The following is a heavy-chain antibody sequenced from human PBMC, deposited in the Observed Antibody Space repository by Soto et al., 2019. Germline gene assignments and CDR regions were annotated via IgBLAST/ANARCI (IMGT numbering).Heavy chain of an antibody. V-gene: IGHV4-34*01. Sequence: SETLSLTCAVYGGSFSGYYWSWIRQPPGKGQEWIGEINHSGSTNYNPSLKSRVTISVDTSKNQFSLKLSSVTAADTAVYYCARGYYYDSSGYPPRDAFDIWGQGTMVTVSS. D-gene: IGHD3-22*01. CDR3: ARGYYYDSSGYPPRDAFDI. J-gene: IGHJ3*02. CDR1: GGSFSGYY. CDR2: INHSGST.